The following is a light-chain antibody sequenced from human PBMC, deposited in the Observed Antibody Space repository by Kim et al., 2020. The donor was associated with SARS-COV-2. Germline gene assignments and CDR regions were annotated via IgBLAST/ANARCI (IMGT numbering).Light chain of an antibody. Sequence: SSELTQPPSVSVAPGKTARITCGGNNIGSKTVHWYQQKPGQAPVLVIYSDSDRPSGIPERLSGSNSGNTATLTISRVEAGDEADYYFQAGDRSSDHLGFG. CDR3: QAGDRSSDHLG. CDR1: NIGSKT. J-gene: IGLJ3*02. V-gene: IGLV3-21*04. CDR2: SDS.